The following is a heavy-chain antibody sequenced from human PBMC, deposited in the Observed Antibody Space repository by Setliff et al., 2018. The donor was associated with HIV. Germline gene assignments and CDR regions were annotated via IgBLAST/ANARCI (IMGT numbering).Heavy chain of an antibody. J-gene: IGHJ3*02. Sequence: ASVKVSCKASGYTFTSYAMNWVRQAPGQGLEWMGWINTNTGNPTYAQGFTGRFVFSLDTSVSTAYLQISGLKAEDTAVYYCARGNVVAPAAMPGDIWGQGTMVTVSS. CDR2: INTNTGNP. D-gene: IGHD2-2*01. CDR3: ARGNVVAPAAMPGDI. CDR1: GYTFTSYA. V-gene: IGHV7-4-1*02.